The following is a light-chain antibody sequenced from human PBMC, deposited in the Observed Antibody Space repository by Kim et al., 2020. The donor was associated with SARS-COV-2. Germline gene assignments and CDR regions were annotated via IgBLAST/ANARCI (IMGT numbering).Light chain of an antibody. J-gene: IGLJ3*02. V-gene: IGLV4-60*03. CDR2: VEGSGSY. CDR3: ETWDSNIQV. Sequence: SSVKLTCPLSSGNSNCFIGWHQQQQGKGPRFLMKVEGSGSYNKGGGVPDRFSGSRSGADRYLIISNLHSEDEADYYCETWDSNIQVFGGGTQLTVL. CDR1: SGNSNCF.